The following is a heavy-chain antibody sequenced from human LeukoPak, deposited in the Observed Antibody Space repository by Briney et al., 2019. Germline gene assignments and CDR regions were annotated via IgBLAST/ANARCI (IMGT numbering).Heavy chain of an antibody. CDR3: ARVGNTNRKGREALYYYYYMDV. CDR2: IYYSGST. V-gene: IGHV4-59*01. J-gene: IGHJ6*03. D-gene: IGHD3-10*01. CDR1: GLTFTNAW. Sequence: PGGSLRLSCVVSGLTFTNAWMSWVRQAPGKGLEWIGYIYYSGSTNYNPSLKSRVTISVDTSKNQFSLKLSSVTAADTAVYYCARVGNTNRKGREALYYYYYMDVWGKGTTVTVSS.